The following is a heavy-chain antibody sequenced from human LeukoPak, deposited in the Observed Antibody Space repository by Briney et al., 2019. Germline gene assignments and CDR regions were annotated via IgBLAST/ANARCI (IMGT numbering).Heavy chain of an antibody. J-gene: IGHJ6*02. V-gene: IGHV4-59*01. CDR2: IYYSGST. CDR3: AREKGIVAGLYYYYGMDV. CDR1: GGSISSYY. D-gene: IGHD6-19*01. Sequence: SETLSLTCTVSGGSISSYYWSWIRQPPGKGLEWIGYIYYSGSTNYNPSPKSRVTISVDTSKNQFSLKLSSVTAADTAVYYCAREKGIVAGLYYYYGMDVWGQGTTVTVSS.